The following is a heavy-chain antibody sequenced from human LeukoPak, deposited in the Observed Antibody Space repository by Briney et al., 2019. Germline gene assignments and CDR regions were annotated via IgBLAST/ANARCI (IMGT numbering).Heavy chain of an antibody. CDR1: VGSISSYY. CDR3: ARGYLTEGGATARRVRYMDV. J-gene: IGHJ6*03. V-gene: IGHV4-59*01. D-gene: IGHD5-12*01. CDR2: IYYSGST. Sequence: PSETLSLTCTVSVGSISSYYWSWIRQPPGEGLEWIGYIYYSGSTNYNPSLKSRVTISVDTSKNQFSLKLSSVTAADTAVYYCARGYLTEGGATARRVRYMDVWGKGTTVTVSS.